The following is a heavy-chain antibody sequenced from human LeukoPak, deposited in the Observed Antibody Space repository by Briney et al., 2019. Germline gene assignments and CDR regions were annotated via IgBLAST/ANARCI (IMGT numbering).Heavy chain of an antibody. CDR3: ARTSPGLRYFDCS. J-gene: IGHJ4*02. V-gene: IGHV4-39*01. CDR2: IYYSGST. D-gene: IGHD3-9*01. CDR1: GGSISSSSYY. Sequence: SETLSLTCTVSGGSISSSSYYWGWIRRPPGKGLEWIGSIYYSGSTYYNPSLKSRVTISVDTSKNQFSLKLSSVTAADTAVYYCARTSPGLRYFDCSWGQGTLVTVSS.